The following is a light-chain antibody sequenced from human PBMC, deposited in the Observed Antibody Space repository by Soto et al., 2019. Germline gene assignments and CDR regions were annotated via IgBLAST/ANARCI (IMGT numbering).Light chain of an antibody. J-gene: IGLJ2*01. CDR1: SSDVGGYNY. V-gene: IGLV2-14*01. CDR3: SSYTSSSTLV. Sequence: QSALTQPASVSGSPGQSITISCTGTSSDVGGYNYVSWYQQHPGKAPKLMISEVSNRPSGVSNRFSGSKSGNTASLTISGLQAEDEADYYCSSYTSSSTLVFGGGTKVT. CDR2: EVS.